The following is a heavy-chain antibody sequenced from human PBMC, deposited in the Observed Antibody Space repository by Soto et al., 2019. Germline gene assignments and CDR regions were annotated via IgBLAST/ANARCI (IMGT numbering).Heavy chain of an antibody. CDR2: IYPGDSDT. CDR1: GYRFTNYW. CDR3: ARDYSMATSFHGLVY. D-gene: IGHD4-4*01. Sequence: PGESLKISCKGSGYRFTNYWIGWVRQMPGKGLEWMGIIYPGDSDTRYSPSFQGQVTISADKSINTAYLQWSSLKASDTAMYYCARDYSMATSFHGLVYGGQGTQVTAAS. V-gene: IGHV5-51*01. J-gene: IGHJ4*02.